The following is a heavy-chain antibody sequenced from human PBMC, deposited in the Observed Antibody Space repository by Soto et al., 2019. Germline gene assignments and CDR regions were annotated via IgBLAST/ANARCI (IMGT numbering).Heavy chain of an antibody. J-gene: IGHJ4*02. V-gene: IGHV4-31*02. CDR1: GGSVSSGGYS. CDR3: ARQYYDVLTGYSYFDY. CDR2: IYTSGST. D-gene: IGHD3-9*01. Sequence: QVQLQESGPGLVKPSQTLSLTCAVSGGSVSSGGYSWGWIRQHPGKGLEWIGYIYTSGSTYYNPSLKSRVTMSVDTSKNQFSLKLSSVTAADAAVYYCARQYYDVLTGYSYFDYWGQGTLVSVSS.